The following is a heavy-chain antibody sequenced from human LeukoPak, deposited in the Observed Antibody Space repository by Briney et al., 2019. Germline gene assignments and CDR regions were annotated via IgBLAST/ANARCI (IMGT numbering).Heavy chain of an antibody. CDR2: IYSGGST. J-gene: IGHJ4*02. CDR1: GFTVSSNY. Sequence: GGSLRLSCAASGFTVSSNYMSWVRQAPGKGLEWVSVIYSGGSTYYADSVKGRFTISRDNSKNTLYLQMNSLRAEDTAVYYCARDLSPYDSSVPSAIFGYWGQGTWSPSPQ. CDR3: ARDLSPYDSSVPSAIFGY. V-gene: IGHV3-66*01. D-gene: IGHD3-22*01.